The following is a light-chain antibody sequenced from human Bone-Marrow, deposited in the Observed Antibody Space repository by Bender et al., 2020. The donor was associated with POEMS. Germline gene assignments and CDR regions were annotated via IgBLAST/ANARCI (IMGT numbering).Light chain of an antibody. J-gene: IGLJ3*02. Sequence: QSVLTQPASVSAAPGQSVTISCTGGSSNTGSGYDINWYQHLPGTAPKLLIYGYNNRPSGVPDRFSGSKSGTSASLAITGLQAEDEGDYYCQSYDNSLGGWVFGGGTKLTVL. V-gene: IGLV1-40*01. CDR1: SSNTGSGYD. CDR3: QSYDNSLGGWV. CDR2: GYN.